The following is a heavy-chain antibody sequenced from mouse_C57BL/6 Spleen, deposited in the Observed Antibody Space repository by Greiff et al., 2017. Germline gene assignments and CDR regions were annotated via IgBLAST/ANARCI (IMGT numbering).Heavy chain of an antibody. CDR1: GYTFTSYW. CDR2: ISPSDSET. D-gene: IGHD3-2*02. V-gene: IGHV1-61*01. Sequence: QVQLQHPGAELVRPGSSVKLSCKASGYTFTSYWMDWVKQMPGQGLEWIGNISPSDSETHYNHKFKDKATLTVDTSSITAYIQLISLTSADSAVYYCARSSQAFAYWGQGTLVTVSA. J-gene: IGHJ3*01. CDR3: ARSSQAFAY.